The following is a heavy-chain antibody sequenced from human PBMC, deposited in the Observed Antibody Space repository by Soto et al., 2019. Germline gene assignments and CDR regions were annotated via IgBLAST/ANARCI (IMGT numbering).Heavy chain of an antibody. CDR2: ISYDGSNK. CDR1: GFTFSTYA. Sequence: PGGSLRLSYAASGFTFSTYAMHWVRQAPGKGLEWVAVISYDGSNKYYADSVRGRFTISRDNSKNTLFLQMNSLRAEDTAVYYCGRGIIAVAPIDYWGQGTLVTVSS. J-gene: IGHJ4*02. V-gene: IGHV3-30-3*01. D-gene: IGHD6-19*01. CDR3: GRGIIAVAPIDY.